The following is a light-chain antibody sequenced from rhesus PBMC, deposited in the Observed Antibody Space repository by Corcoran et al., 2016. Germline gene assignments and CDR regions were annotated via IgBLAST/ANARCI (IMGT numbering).Light chain of an antibody. J-gene: IGKJ2*01. CDR2: EAS. CDR1: QDITND. V-gene: IGKV1-25*01. CDR3: QQYYTTTYN. Sequence: DIQMTQSPSSLSASVGDRVTITCRASQDITNDLAWYQQKPGETPKLLIYEASTLQNNFPSRFSGSGSGTDFTLTINSLQSEDFATYHCQQYYTTTYNFGQGTKLEIK.